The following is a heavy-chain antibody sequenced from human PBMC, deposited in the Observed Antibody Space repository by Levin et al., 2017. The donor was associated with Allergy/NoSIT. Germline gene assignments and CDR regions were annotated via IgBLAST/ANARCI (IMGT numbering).Heavy chain of an antibody. CDR3: ARHIKRTEGGNYLFDP. Sequence: SETLSLTCTISDGSINNNYWSWIRQSPGKGLEWIGYISYAGITAYSPSLKSRLSMSVDTAKNQFSLNLSSVTAAATAVYFFARHIKRTEGGNYLFDPWGQGTLVTVSS. CDR2: ISYAGIT. V-gene: IGHV4-59*08. CDR1: DGSINNNY. J-gene: IGHJ5*02. D-gene: IGHD4-23*01.